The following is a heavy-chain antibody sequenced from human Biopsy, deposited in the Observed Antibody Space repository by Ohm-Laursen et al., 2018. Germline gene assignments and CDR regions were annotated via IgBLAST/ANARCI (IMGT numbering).Heavy chain of an antibody. CDR1: GVTLSGYG. Sequence: SLRLSCSASGVTLSGYGMNWVRQAPEKGLEWVSSISASSSYIHYADSVKGRFTVSRDNTKNSLYLQMNSLRAADTAIYYCATELLPPGVGGPWLDSWGQGTPVTVSS. CDR2: ISASSSYI. CDR3: ATELLPPGVGGPWLDS. D-gene: IGHD3-10*01. V-gene: IGHV3-21*06. J-gene: IGHJ5*01.